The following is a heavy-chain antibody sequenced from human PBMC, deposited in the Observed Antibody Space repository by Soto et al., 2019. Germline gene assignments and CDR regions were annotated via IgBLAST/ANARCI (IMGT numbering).Heavy chain of an antibody. V-gene: IGHV3-48*03. D-gene: IGHD2-15*01. CDR1: GFTFSDYE. J-gene: IGHJ4*02. CDR2: ITSGGRSI. Sequence: GGSLRLSCAASGFTFSDYEMNWVRQAPGKGLEWVSYITSGGRSIYYADSVKGRFIISRDNAENSLYLQMNSLRPEDTAVYYCVRRMASPDQWGQGTLVTVSS. CDR3: VRRMASPDQ.